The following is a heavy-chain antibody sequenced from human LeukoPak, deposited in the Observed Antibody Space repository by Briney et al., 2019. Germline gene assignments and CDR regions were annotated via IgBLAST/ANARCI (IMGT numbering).Heavy chain of an antibody. CDR2: ISGSGGST. D-gene: IGHD5-12*01. CDR1: GFTFNNYA. Sequence: GGSLRLSCAASGFTFNNYAMSWVRQAPGKGLEWVSAISGSGGSTYYADSVKGRFTISRDNSKNTLYLQMNSLRAEDTAVYYCAKDPSGDIVATIEPFDYWGQGTLVTVSS. J-gene: IGHJ4*02. V-gene: IGHV3-23*01. CDR3: AKDPSGDIVATIEPFDY.